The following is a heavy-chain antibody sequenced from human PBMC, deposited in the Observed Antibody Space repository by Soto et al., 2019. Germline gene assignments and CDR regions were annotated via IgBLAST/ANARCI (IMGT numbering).Heavy chain of an antibody. D-gene: IGHD2-2*01. CDR2: INGGNGDT. CDR3: ARGYCSSSSCQYYFDF. Sequence: ASVKVSCKTSGYTFTGYAIHWVRQAPGERHEWMGWINGGNGDTKYSQKFQGRVTITRDTSWSTAYMELTSLGSEDTAVYHCARGYCSSSSCQYYFDFWARGTMVTVSS. J-gene: IGHJ4*02. CDR1: GYTFTGYA. V-gene: IGHV1-3*01.